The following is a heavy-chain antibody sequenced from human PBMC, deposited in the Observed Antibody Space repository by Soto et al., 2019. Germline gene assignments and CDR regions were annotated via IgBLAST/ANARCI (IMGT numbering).Heavy chain of an antibody. J-gene: IGHJ3*02. CDR2: IHPTGGA. Sequence: SETLSLTCTVSGDSISLYYWTWIRQPAGKGLEWIGRIHPTGGASYNPPLKSRVSVSVDTSKNQFSLRLTSVTAADTAVYFCATDTSGRDAFDIWGQGTMVTVSS. V-gene: IGHV4-4*07. CDR3: ATDTSGRDAFDI. D-gene: IGHD6-19*01. CDR1: GDSISLYY.